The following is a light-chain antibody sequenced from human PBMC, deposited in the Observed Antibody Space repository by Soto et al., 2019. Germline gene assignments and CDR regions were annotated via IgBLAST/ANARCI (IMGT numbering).Light chain of an antibody. CDR3: AAWYDTLHALV. CDR1: SSNIGSNT. Sequence: QSVLTQPPSASGTPGQRVTISCSGSSSNIGSNTVNWYQQLPGTAPKLLISSNDQRPSGVPDRFSGSKSGTSASLAISGLQSDDEYDYYCAAWYDTLHALVFGGGTKLTVL. J-gene: IGLJ2*01. V-gene: IGLV1-44*01. CDR2: SND.